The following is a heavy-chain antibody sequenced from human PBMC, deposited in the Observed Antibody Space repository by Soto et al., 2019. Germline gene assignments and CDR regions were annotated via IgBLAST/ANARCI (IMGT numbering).Heavy chain of an antibody. V-gene: IGHV3-30*18. CDR1: GFTFSSYG. CDR3: AKDEIYDFWSGYHAPDLMDV. CDR2: ISYDGSNK. D-gene: IGHD3-3*01. J-gene: IGHJ6*02. Sequence: WGSLRLSFASSGFTFSSYGMHWVRQAPGKGLEWVAVISYDGSNKYYADSVKGRFTISRDNSKNTLYLQMNSLRAEDTAVYYCAKDEIYDFWSGYHAPDLMDVWGQGTTVTVSS.